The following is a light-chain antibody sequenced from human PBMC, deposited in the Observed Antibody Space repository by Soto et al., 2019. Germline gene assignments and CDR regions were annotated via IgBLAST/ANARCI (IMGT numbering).Light chain of an antibody. V-gene: IGKV4-1*01. CDR3: QQYYSPPYT. J-gene: IGKJ2*01. CDR2: WAS. CDR1: QSVLYSSNNKND. Sequence: DIVMTQSPDSLAVSLGERATINCKSSQSVLYSSNNKNDLGWYQQKPGQPPKLLIYWASTRESGVPDRFSGSGPGTDFTLTINSLQAEDVVVYYCQQYYSPPYTFGQGTKLEIK.